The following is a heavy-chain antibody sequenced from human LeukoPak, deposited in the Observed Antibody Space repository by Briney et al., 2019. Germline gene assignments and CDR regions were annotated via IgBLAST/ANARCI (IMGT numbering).Heavy chain of an antibody. J-gene: IGHJ4*02. D-gene: IGHD2-2*01. Sequence: GASVKVSCKASGYTFTSYDINWVRQATGQGLEWMGWMNPNSGNTGYAQKFQGRVTMTRNTSISTAYMELSSLRSEDTAVYYCARGAAVVPAARSPTDYWGQGTLVTVSS. CDR1: GYTFTSYD. CDR2: MNPNSGNT. V-gene: IGHV1-8*01. CDR3: ARGAAVVPAARSPTDY.